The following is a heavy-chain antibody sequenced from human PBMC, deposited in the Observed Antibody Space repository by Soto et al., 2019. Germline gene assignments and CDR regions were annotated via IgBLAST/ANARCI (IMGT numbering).Heavy chain of an antibody. CDR3: ARDMGLPMGGTIYYYGMDV. D-gene: IGHD6-19*01. CDR1: GFTFSNYG. Sequence: GSKRLSYVASGFTFSNYGINRVRKAPGKGLEWVSFISSRSTTIYYTDSVKGRFTISRDSAKSSLYLQMNSPRDEDTAVYYCARDMGLPMGGTIYYYGMDVWGEGTTVTVSS. V-gene: IGHV3-48*02. J-gene: IGHJ6*04. CDR2: ISSRSTTI.